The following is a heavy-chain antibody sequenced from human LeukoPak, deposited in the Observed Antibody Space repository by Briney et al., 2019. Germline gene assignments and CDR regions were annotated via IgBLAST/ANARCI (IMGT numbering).Heavy chain of an antibody. V-gene: IGHV3-23*01. CDR1: GFTFSNSV. CDR2: IGGSGDST. D-gene: IGHD3-9*01. CDR3: AKLPTGYPNWFDP. J-gene: IGHJ5*02. Sequence: GGSQRLSCAASGFTFSNSVMGWVRQAPGKGLEWVSAIGGSGDSTYYTDSVTGRFTISRDNSKNTLYLQMNSLRAEDTALYYCAKLPTGYPNWFDPWGQGTLVTVSS.